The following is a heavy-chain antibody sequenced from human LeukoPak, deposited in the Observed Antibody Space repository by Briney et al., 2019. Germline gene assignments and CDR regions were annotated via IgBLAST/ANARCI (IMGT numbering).Heavy chain of an antibody. V-gene: IGHV4-34*01. CDR1: GGSFSGYY. CDR2: INHSGST. Sequence: EPSETLSLTCAVYGGSFSGYYWSWIRQPPGKGLEWIGEINHSGSTNYNPSLKSRVTISVDTSKNQFSLKLSSVTAADTAVYYCARRGVGSGWYWRDNWWFDPWGQGTLVTVSS. J-gene: IGHJ5*02. D-gene: IGHD6-19*01. CDR3: ARRGVGSGWYWRDNWWFDP.